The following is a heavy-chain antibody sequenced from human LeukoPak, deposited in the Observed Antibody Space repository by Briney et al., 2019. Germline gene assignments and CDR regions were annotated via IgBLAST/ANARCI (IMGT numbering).Heavy chain of an antibody. CDR2: INPNSGGT. V-gene: IGHV1-2*02. D-gene: IGHD5-18*01. J-gene: IGHJ4*02. Sequence: ASVTVSCKASGYTFTGYYMHWVRQAPGQGLAWMGWINPNSGGTNYAQKFQGRVTMTRDTSISTAYMELRRLRSDDTAVYYCAREGRVDSAVVLFDYWGQGTLVTVSS. CDR3: AREGRVDSAVVLFDY. CDR1: GYTFTGYY.